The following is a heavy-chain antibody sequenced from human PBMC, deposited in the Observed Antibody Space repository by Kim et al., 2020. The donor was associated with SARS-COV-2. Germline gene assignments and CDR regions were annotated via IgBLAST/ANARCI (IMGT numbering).Heavy chain of an antibody. J-gene: IGHJ6*02. V-gene: IGHV1-69*13. Sequence: SVKVSCKASGGTFSDYTISWVRQAPGHGLEWMGSVIPIFGPTNYAQKFQGRVTISADETTSTAYMEMSRLESEDTGVDYCAKFDYWRGMDVWGQGTKV. CDR1: GGTFSDYT. CDR2: VIPIFGPT. CDR3: AKFDYWRGMDV. D-gene: IGHD3-9*01.